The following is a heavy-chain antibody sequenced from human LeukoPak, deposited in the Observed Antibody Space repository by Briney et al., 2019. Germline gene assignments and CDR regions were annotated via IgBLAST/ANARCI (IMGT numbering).Heavy chain of an antibody. J-gene: IGHJ6*03. CDR2: MNPNSGNT. D-gene: IGHD3-22*01. Sequence: ASVKVSCKASGYTFTSYDINWVRQATGQGLEWMGWMNPNSGNTGYAQKFQGRVTMTRNTSISTAYMELSSLRSEDTAVYYCARGPDTYYYDSSGSYYYYYYMDVWGKGTTVTISS. V-gene: IGHV1-8*01. CDR3: ARGPDTYYYDSSGSYYYYYYMDV. CDR1: GYTFTSYD.